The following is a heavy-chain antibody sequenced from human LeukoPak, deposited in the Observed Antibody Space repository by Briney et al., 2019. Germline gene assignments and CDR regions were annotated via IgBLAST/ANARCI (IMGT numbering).Heavy chain of an antibody. CDR1: GSTFTNHG. CDR3: AKSSTHPYNWKSGQLHDSFDI. CDR2: SRTYNGHT. V-gene: IGHV1-18*01. J-gene: IGHJ3*02. D-gene: IGHD1-20*01. Sequence: ASVKVSCKVSGSTFTNHGISWVREAPGQGNEWMGWSRTYNGHTIYAQKFQCRVTMTTETSTDTAYMELWSLISADTAVYYCAKSSTHPYNWKSGQLHDSFDIWGQGTMVTVSS.